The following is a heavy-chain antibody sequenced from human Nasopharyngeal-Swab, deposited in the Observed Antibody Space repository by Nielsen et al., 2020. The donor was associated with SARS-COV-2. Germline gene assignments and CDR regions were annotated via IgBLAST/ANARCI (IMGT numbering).Heavy chain of an antibody. V-gene: IGHV4-39*01. Sequence: WIRQPPGKGLEWIGNIYYNGNTYQNPSLKSRLTISVDKSKNQFSLQLSSVTAADTAVYYCVRFSSWYYFDYWAQGTQVTVSS. CDR2: IYYNGNT. J-gene: IGHJ4*02. D-gene: IGHD6-13*01. CDR3: VRFSSWYYFDY.